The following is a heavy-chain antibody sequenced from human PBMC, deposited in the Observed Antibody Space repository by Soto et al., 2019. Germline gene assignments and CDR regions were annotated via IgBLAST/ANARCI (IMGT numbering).Heavy chain of an antibody. CDR3: ARGYDILTDYYKHCYCGMDV. CDR2: INPIGGST. CDR1: GYTFTSYY. V-gene: IGHV1-46*01. J-gene: IGHJ6*02. Sequence: QVQLVQSGAEVKKPGASVKVSCKASGYTFTSYYMHWVRQAPGQGLEWMGIINPIGGSTSYAQKFQGGVTMTRDTSRSTVYIELSSLRSEDTAVYYCARGYDILTDYYKHCYCGMDVCDRGARITV. D-gene: IGHD3-9*01.